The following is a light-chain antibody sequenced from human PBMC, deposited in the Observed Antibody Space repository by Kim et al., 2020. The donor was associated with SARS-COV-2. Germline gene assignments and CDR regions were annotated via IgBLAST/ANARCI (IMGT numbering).Light chain of an antibody. J-gene: IGLJ2*01. CDR3: QAWDSSNVV. V-gene: IGLV3-1*01. CDR1: KLGDKY. CDR2: QDS. Sequence: SVSPVQTASITCSGDKLGDKYACWYQQKPGQSPVLVIYQDSKRPSGIPERFSGSNSGNTATLTISGTPAMDEADYYCQAWDSSNVVFGGGTQLTVL.